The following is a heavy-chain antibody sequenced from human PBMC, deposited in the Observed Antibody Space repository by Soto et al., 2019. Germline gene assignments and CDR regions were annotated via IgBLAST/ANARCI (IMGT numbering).Heavy chain of an antibody. V-gene: IGHV4-39*01. J-gene: IGHJ5*02. CDR3: ARAMFLADWLLFALNWFDP. Sequence: QLQLQESGPGLVKPSETLSLTCTVSGGSISSSSYYWGWIRQPPGKGLEWIGSIYYSGSTYYNPSLKSRVTIPVDTSNNPFSLKLSSVTAADTAVYYCARAMFLADWLLFALNWFDPWGQGTLVTVSS. D-gene: IGHD3-9*01. CDR1: GGSISSSSYY. CDR2: IYYSGST.